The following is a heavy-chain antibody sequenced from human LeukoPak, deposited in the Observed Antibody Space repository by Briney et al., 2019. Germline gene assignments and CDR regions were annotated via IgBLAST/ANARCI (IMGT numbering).Heavy chain of an antibody. V-gene: IGHV4-4*07. CDR1: GGSISSYY. CDR2: IYTSGST. CDR3: ARGTAYYYDSSGRGAFDI. J-gene: IGHJ3*02. D-gene: IGHD3-22*01. Sequence: PSETLSLTCTVSGGSISSYYWSWIRQPAGKGLEWIGRIYTSGSTNYNPSLKGRVTISVDKSKNQFSLQLSSVTAADTAVYYCARGTAYYYDSSGRGAFDIWGQGTMVTVSS.